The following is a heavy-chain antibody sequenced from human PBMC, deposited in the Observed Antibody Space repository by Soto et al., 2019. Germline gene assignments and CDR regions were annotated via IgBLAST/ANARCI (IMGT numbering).Heavy chain of an antibody. CDR3: ARSGVPAAMMYYYYMDV. V-gene: IGHV3-23*01. Sequence: PGGSLRLSCTASGFTFSRYAMSWVRQAPGKGLEWVSTISDSGSTYYAESVKGRLTISRDNSKHTLYLQMNSLRAEDTAVYYCARSGVPAAMMYYYYMDVWGKGTMVTVSS. D-gene: IGHD2-2*01. CDR1: GFTFSRYA. J-gene: IGHJ6*03. CDR2: ISDSGST.